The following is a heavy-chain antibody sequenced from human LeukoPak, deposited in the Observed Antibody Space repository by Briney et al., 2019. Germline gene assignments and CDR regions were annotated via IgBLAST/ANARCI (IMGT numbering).Heavy chain of an antibody. V-gene: IGHV3-23*01. CDR1: GFTFGSFS. CDR3: ARGFNTVTAGLGY. Sequence: GGSLRLSCAASGFTFGSFSMSWVRQAPGKGLEWVSVISGSGETTFYADSVRGRFTISRDNARNSLYLEMNSLRAEDTAVYYCARGFNTVTAGLGYWGQGTLVTVSS. D-gene: IGHD4-17*01. CDR2: ISGSGETT. J-gene: IGHJ4*02.